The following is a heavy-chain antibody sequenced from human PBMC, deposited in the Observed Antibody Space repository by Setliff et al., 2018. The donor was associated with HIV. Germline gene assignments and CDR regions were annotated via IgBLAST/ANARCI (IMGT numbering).Heavy chain of an antibody. CDR3: ARAYPTTYYYGMDV. V-gene: IGHV7-4-1*02. CDR1: GDTFSNYA. J-gene: IGHJ6*02. CDR2: INTYTGNP. Sequence: GASVKVSCKASGDTFSNYAISWVRQAPGQGLEWMGWINTYTGNPTYAQDFTGRFVFSLDTSVSTAYLQISSLKAEDIAVYYCARAYPTTYYYGMDVWGQGTTVTVSS.